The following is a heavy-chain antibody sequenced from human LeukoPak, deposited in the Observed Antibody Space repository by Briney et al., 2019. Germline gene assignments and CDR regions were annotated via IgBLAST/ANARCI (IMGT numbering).Heavy chain of an antibody. Sequence: PSETLSLTCTVSGGSVNSGGSYWTWIRQHPGKGLEWIGYISYSGNTYYSPSLKSRITISVDTSKNQFSLKLSSVTAADTAVYYCARIDTGGGDCWGQGTMVTVSS. J-gene: IGHJ4*02. V-gene: IGHV4-31*02. CDR3: ARIDTGGGDC. CDR1: GGSVNSGGSY. CDR2: ISYSGNT. D-gene: IGHD2-8*02.